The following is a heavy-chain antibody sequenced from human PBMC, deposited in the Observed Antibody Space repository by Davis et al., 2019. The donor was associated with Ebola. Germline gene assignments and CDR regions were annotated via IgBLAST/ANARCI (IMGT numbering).Heavy chain of an antibody. CDR1: GGSTSSYY. V-gene: IGHV4-59*12. D-gene: IGHD2-15*01. Sequence: MPSETLSLTCTVPGGSTSSYYWSWIRQPPGTGLEWIGYIYYSASTNYNPSLKTQVTTSVDTSKNQFSLKLSSVTAADTAVYYCARWGGHAYGMDVWGQGTTVTVSS. CDR3: ARWGGHAYGMDV. J-gene: IGHJ6*02. CDR2: IYYSAST.